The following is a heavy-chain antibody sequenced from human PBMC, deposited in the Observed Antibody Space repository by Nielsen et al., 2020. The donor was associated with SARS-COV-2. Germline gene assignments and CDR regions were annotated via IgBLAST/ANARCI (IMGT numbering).Heavy chain of an antibody. Sequence: GESLKISCAASGFTFSSYSMNWVRQAPGKGLEWVSSISSSSYIYYADSVKGRFTISRDNSKNTLYLQMNSLRAEDTAVYYCAKISLLRYFDWSPDYWGQGTLVTVSS. D-gene: IGHD3-9*01. J-gene: IGHJ4*02. V-gene: IGHV3-21*04. CDR1: GFTFSSYS. CDR2: ISSSSYI. CDR3: AKISLLRYFDWSPDY.